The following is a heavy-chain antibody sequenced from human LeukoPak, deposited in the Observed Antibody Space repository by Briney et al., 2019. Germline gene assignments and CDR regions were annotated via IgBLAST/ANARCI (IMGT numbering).Heavy chain of an antibody. CDR1: GFTCSSYW. J-gene: IGHJ6*02. D-gene: IGHD1-1*01. Sequence: GGSLRLSCAASGFTCSSYWMSWVRQAPGKGLEWVANIKQDGSEKYYVDSVKGRFTISRDNAKNSLYLQMNSLRAEDTAVYYCARESLETYAYYYYYGMDVWGQGTTVTVSS. CDR3: ARESLETYAYYYYYGMDV. V-gene: IGHV3-7*01. CDR2: IKQDGSEK.